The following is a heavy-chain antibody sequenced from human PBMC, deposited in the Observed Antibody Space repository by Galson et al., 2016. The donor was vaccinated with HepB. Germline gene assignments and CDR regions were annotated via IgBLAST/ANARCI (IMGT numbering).Heavy chain of an antibody. D-gene: IGHD3-3*01. CDR3: AVAWGGVATWDYFEY. V-gene: IGHV3-33*01. CDR1: GFTFSSYG. J-gene: IGHJ4*02. Sequence: SLRPSCAASGFTFSSYGMYWVRQAPGKGLERVAVIWYDGSNKYYADSVKGRFTISRDNSKDTLYLQMNSLRAEDTAVYYCAVAWGGVATWDYFEYWGQGTLVTVSS. CDR2: IWYDGSNK.